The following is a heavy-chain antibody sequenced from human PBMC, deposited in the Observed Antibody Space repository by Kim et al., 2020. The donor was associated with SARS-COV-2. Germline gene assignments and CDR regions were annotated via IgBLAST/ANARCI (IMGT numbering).Heavy chain of an antibody. J-gene: IGHJ4*02. D-gene: IGHD6-19*01. V-gene: IGHV3-64*01. CDR2: ISSNGGST. CDR1: GFTFSSYA. Sequence: GGSLRLSCAASGFTFSSYAMHWVRQAPGKGLEYVSAISSNGGSTYYANSVKGRFTISRDNSKNTLYLQMGSLRAEDMAVYYCARLSSGWYSWGQGTLVTVSS. CDR3: ARLSSGWYS.